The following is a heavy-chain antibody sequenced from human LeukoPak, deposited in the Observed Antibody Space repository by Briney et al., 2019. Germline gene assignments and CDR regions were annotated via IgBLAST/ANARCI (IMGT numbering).Heavy chain of an antibody. CDR3: ARIRSWYYFDY. CDR1: GGSISSYY. J-gene: IGHJ4*02. Sequence: SETLSLTCTVSGGSISSYYWSWIRQPPGKGLEWIGYIYYSGSTNYNPSLKSRVTISVDTSENQFSLKLSSVTAADTAVYYCARIRSWYYFDYWGQGTLVTVSS. D-gene: IGHD6-13*01. V-gene: IGHV4-59*08. CDR2: IYYSGST.